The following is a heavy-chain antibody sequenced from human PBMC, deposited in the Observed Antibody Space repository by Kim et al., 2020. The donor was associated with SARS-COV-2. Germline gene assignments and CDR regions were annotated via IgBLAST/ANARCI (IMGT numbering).Heavy chain of an antibody. Sequence: GGSLRLSCAASGFTFSNYGMHWVRQAPGKGLEWVAVIWHDGSNTYHADSVRGRFTISRDNSNNTLYLQMNSPRAEDTAVYFCASFRGGSRANYFYYGLDIWGQGTTVTVSS. D-gene: IGHD2-15*01. CDR2: IWHDGSNT. V-gene: IGHV3-33*01. J-gene: IGHJ6*01. CDR1: GFTFSNYG. CDR3: ASFRGGSRANYFYYGLDI.